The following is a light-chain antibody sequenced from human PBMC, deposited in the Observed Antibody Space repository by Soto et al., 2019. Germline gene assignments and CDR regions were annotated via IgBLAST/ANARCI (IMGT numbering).Light chain of an antibody. J-gene: IGKJ5*01. V-gene: IGKV3-20*01. CDR2: GAS. CDR1: QSVSSSQ. Sequence: DIVMTQSPDSLAVSLGERATLSCRASQSVSSSQLAWYQQKPGQAPRLLMYGASSRATGIPDRLSGSGSGTDFTLTISRLEPEDFAVYYCQQYGSSPITFGQGTRLEIK. CDR3: QQYGSSPIT.